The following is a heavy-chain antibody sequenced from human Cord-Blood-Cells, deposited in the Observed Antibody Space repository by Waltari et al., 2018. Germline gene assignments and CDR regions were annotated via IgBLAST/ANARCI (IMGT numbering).Heavy chain of an antibody. V-gene: IGHV3-30-3*01. Sequence: QVQLVESGGGVVQPGRSLRLSCAASGFPFCSYAMHWVRQAPGKGLEWVAVISYDGSNKYYADSVKGRFTISRDNSKNTLYLQMNSLRAEDTAVYYCARGIPLDAGFDYWGQGTLVTVSS. CDR2: ISYDGSNK. CDR3: ARGIPLDAGFDY. CDR1: GFPFCSYA. D-gene: IGHD2-21*01. J-gene: IGHJ4*02.